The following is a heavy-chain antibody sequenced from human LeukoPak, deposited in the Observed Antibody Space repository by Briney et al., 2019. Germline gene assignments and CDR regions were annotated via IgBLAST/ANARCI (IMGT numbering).Heavy chain of an antibody. Sequence: GESLKISCKGSGYSFTSYWISWVRQMPGKGLECMGIIYPGDSDTRYSPSFQAQVTISADKSISTAYLQWSSLKASDTAMYYCARRVEMATIRSSWFDPWGQGTLVTVSS. V-gene: IGHV5-51*01. CDR1: GYSFTSYW. CDR2: IYPGDSDT. J-gene: IGHJ5*02. CDR3: ARRVEMATIRSSWFDP. D-gene: IGHD5-24*01.